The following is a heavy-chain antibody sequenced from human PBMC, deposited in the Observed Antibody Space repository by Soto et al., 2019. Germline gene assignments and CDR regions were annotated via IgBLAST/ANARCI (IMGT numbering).Heavy chain of an antibody. Sequence: GGCLRLSCAASGFTFSSYDMHWVRQATGKGLEWVSAIGTAGDTYYPGSVKGRFTISRENAKNSLYLQMNSLRAEDTAVYYCARAPEGSGSYDYYYYYYGMDVWGQGTTVTVSS. CDR1: GFTFSSYD. CDR3: ARAPEGSGSYDYYYYYYGMDV. D-gene: IGHD3-10*01. CDR2: IGTAGDT. J-gene: IGHJ6*02. V-gene: IGHV3-13*01.